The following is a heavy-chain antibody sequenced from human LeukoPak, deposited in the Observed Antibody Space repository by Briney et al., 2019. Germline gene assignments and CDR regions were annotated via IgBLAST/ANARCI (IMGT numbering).Heavy chain of an antibody. CDR3: AKSPAVTSELFDY. V-gene: IGHV3-23*01. J-gene: IGHJ4*02. CDR2: ISGSGGST. D-gene: IGHD4-11*01. CDR1: GFTVSSNY. Sequence: GGSLRLSCAASGFTVSSNYMTWVRQAPGKGLEWVSSISGSGGSTYYADSVKGRFTISRDNSKNTLYLQMNSLRAEDTAIYCCAKSPAVTSELFDYWGQGTLVTVSS.